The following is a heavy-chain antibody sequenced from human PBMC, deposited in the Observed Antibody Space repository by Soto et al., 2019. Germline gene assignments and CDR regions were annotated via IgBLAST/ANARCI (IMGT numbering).Heavy chain of an antibody. J-gene: IGHJ4*02. D-gene: IGHD3-3*01. CDR3: ARGAASTIFFDY. CDR2: INPNSGDT. Sequence: QVQLVQSGAEVKKPGASVTVSCKASGYTFTGYYVHWVRQAPGQGLEWMGWINPNSGDTDYAQTFQGRVTMTRDTSITTAYMDPSRLTSDDTAVYYCARGAASTIFFDYWGQGTLVTVSS. CDR1: GYTFTGYY. V-gene: IGHV1-2*02.